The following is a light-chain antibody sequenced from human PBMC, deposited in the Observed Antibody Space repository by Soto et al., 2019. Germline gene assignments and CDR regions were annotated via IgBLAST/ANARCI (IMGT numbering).Light chain of an antibody. CDR3: QQYGTSPT. V-gene: IGKV3-20*01. CDR2: GAS. Sequence: EIVLTQSPGTLSLFPGERATLSCRASQSLITRYLAWYQQKPGQAPRLLIYGASSRATGIPDRFSGSGSGTDFTLTISRQEPEDFAVYSCQQYGTSPTFGQGTRLEIK. J-gene: IGKJ5*01. CDR1: QSLITRY.